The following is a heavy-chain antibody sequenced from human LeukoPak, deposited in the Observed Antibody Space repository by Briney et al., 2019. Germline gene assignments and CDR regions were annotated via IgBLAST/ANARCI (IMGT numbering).Heavy chain of an antibody. Sequence: PSQTLSLTCVVSGGSISSGGYSWSWIRQPPGKGLEWIGYIYHSGITYYNPSLKSRVTISVDRSKNQFSLKLRSVTAADTAVYYCARYNRDTGGYGMDVWGQGTTVIVSS. J-gene: IGHJ6*02. CDR2: IYHSGIT. CDR3: ARYNRDTGGYGMDV. D-gene: IGHD5-18*01. V-gene: IGHV4-30-2*01. CDR1: GGSISSGGYS.